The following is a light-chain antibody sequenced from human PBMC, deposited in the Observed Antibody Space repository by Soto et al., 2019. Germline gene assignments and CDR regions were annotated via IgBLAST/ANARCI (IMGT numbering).Light chain of an antibody. CDR1: QSLDTY. V-gene: IGKV1-5*03. J-gene: IGKJ1*01. Sequence: TQSPVTLSLSPGEKATLSCRASQSLDTYTLAWYQQKPGQAPRLLIYKASSLDSGVPSRFSGSGSGTEFTLTISSLQPDDFATYYCQQYISFSRTFGQGTKVDI. CDR2: KAS. CDR3: QQYISFSRT.